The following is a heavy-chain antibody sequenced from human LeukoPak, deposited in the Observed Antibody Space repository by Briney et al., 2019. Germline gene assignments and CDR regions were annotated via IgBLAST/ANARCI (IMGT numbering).Heavy chain of an antibody. D-gene: IGHD6-13*01. V-gene: IGHV4-34*01. CDR3: ARVLSGTSWYTNVLVY. J-gene: IGHJ4*02. CDR2: IDHSGST. CDR1: GGSFSGYY. Sequence: SETLSLTCAVYGGSFSGYYWSWIRQPPGKGLEWIGEIDHSGSTNYNPSLKSRVTISVDTSKNQFSLKLSSVTAADTAVYYCARVLSGTSWYTNVLVYWGQGTLVSVSS.